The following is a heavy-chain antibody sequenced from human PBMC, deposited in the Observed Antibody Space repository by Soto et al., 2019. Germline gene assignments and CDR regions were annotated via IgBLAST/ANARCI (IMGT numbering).Heavy chain of an antibody. V-gene: IGHV4-30-4*08. CDR2: IYYSGIT. Sequence: PSETLSLTCTVSGGSISSGDYYWSWIRQPPGKGLEWIGVIYYSGITYYNPSLESRLFMSVDTSKNQFSLEVSSVTAADTAVYYCARPLTPLRGTDAFDIWGQGTMVTVSS. D-gene: IGHD1-1*01. CDR3: ARPLTPLRGTDAFDI. J-gene: IGHJ3*02. CDR1: GGSISSGDYY.